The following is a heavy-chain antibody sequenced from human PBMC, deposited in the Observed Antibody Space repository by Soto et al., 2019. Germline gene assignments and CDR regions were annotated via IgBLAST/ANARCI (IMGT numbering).Heavy chain of an antibody. D-gene: IGHD3-10*01. V-gene: IGHV1-2*02. J-gene: IGHJ4*02. CDR3: ARDDYGPLDY. Sequence: QVQLVQSGAEMKKPGASVKVSCRPSGYSFTAFYIHWGRQAPGQGLEWMGWVDPNSGATRNAQNFQGGVTMTRDTSISPVYMELNWLRSDDTALYYCARDDYGPLDYWGQGTLVTVSS. CDR1: GYSFTAFY. CDR2: VDPNSGAT.